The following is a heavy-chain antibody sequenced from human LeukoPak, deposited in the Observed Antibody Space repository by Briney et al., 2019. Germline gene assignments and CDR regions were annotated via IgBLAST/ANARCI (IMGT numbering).Heavy chain of an antibody. Sequence: SETLSLTCTVSGASLSSYFWTWIRQSPGQGLEWIGYISNIGSTNYNPSLKSRVTISGDTSKNQFSLNLSSVTAADTAVYYCEFHCSGGSCYSGPDYYYYMDVWGKGTTVTVSS. CDR2: ISNIGST. CDR1: GASLSSYF. J-gene: IGHJ6*03. D-gene: IGHD2-15*01. CDR3: EFHCSGGSCYSGPDYYYYMDV. V-gene: IGHV4-59*01.